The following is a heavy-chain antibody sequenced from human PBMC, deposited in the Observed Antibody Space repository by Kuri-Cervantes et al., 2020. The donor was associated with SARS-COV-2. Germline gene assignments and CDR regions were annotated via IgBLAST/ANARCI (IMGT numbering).Heavy chain of an antibody. V-gene: IGHV3-7*01. CDR3: VRDGDHWNFDY. J-gene: IGHJ4*02. D-gene: IGHD1-1*01. CDR1: GFTFCSYW. Sequence: LTCAASGFTFCSYWMSWVRQAPGKGLEWVANIKQDGSEKYYVDSVKGRFTISRDNAKNMLFLQMNSLRAEETAVYFCVRDGDHWNFDYWGQGTLVTVSS. CDR2: IKQDGSEK.